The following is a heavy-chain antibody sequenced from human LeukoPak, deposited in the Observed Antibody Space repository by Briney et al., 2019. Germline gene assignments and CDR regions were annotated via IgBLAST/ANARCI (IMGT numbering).Heavy chain of an antibody. Sequence: GESLKISCKGSGYSFTSYWIGCVRQMPGKGLEWMGIIYPGDSDTRYSPSFQGQVTISADKSISTAYLQWSSLKASDTAMYYCARWLGDYGDAFDIWGQGTMVTVSS. D-gene: IGHD3-16*01. CDR2: IYPGDSDT. CDR1: GYSFTSYW. CDR3: ARWLGDYGDAFDI. J-gene: IGHJ3*02. V-gene: IGHV5-51*01.